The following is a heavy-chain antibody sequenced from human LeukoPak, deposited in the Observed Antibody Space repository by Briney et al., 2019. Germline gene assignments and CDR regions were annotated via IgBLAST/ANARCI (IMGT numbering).Heavy chain of an antibody. J-gene: IGHJ6*02. CDR2: IKSKTDGGTT. V-gene: IGHV3-15*01. CDR1: GFTFSNAW. D-gene: IGHD2-2*01. Sequence: GGSLRLSCAASGFTFSNAWMSWVRQAPGKGLEWVGRIKSKTDGGTTDYAAPVKGRFTISRDDSKNTLYLQMNSLRAEDTAVYYCAKDVRYQLRYGMDVWGQGITVTVSS. CDR3: AKDVRYQLRYGMDV.